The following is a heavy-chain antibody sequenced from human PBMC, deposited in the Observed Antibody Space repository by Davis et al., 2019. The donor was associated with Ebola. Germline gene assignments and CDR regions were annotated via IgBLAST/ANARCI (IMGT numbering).Heavy chain of an antibody. V-gene: IGHV5-51*01. CDR2: IYTGDSDI. Sequence: GESLKISCKGSGYSFTSYWIGWVRQMPGKGLEWMGLIYTGDSDIRYSPSFRGQVTISADKSLSTAYLRWSSLKASDTAMYYCTRHSINYVLGKSYALEDWGQGTMVTVSS. D-gene: IGHD3-16*01. CDR1: GYSFTSYW. CDR3: TRHSINYVLGKSYALED. J-gene: IGHJ3*01.